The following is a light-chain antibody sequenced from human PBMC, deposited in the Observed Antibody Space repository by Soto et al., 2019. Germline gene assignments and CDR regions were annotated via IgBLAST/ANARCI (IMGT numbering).Light chain of an antibody. CDR1: SSDVGGYNY. J-gene: IGLJ2*01. CDR3: SSYTSSSTPVV. V-gene: IGLV2-14*01. Sequence: QSALTQPASVSGSPGKSITISCTGTSSDVGGYNYVSWYQQHPGKAPKLMIYDVSNRPSGVSNRFSGSKSGNTASPTISGLQAEDEADYYCSSYTSSSTPVVFGGGTKLTVL. CDR2: DVS.